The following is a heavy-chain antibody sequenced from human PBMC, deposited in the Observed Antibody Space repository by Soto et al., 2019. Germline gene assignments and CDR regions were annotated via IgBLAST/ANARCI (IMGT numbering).Heavy chain of an antibody. CDR3: ARGITGTVSYYSGIDV. J-gene: IGHJ6*02. Sequence: QVQLVQSGAEVKKPGSSVKVSCKASGGTFSSYAISWVRQAPGQGLEWMGGIIPIFGTANYAQKFQGRVRITADESTSTAYMELSRLRSEDTAVYYCARGITGTVSYYSGIDVWGQGTTVTVSS. V-gene: IGHV1-69*12. D-gene: IGHD1-20*01. CDR1: GGTFSSYA. CDR2: IIPIFGTA.